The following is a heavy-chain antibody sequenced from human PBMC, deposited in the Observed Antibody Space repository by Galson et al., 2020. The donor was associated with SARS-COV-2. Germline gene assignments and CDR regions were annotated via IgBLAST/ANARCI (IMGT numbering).Heavy chain of an antibody. CDR3: ATERGSHLDYYDSSGYYYYFDY. V-gene: IGHV1-24*01. J-gene: IGHJ4*02. CDR1: GYTLTELS. CDR2: FDPEDGET. Sequence: GESLKISCKVSGYTLTELSMHWVRQAPGKGLEWMGGFDPEDGETIYAQKFQGRVTMTEDTSTDTAYMELSSLRSEDTAVYYCATERGSHLDYYDSSGYYYYFDYWGQGNLVAVSS. D-gene: IGHD3-22*01.